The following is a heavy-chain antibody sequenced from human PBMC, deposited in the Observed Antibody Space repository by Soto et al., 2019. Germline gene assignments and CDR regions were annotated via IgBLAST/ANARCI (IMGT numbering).Heavy chain of an antibody. Sequence: QVRLQESGPGLLKPSETLSLTCSVSGASITTYYWSWFRQSPGKGLEWIGYIHDSGTTKYNASLESRVTISVDMSKTHFFLRLTSVTAADTAVYYCARPTSWFGDILWGQGTLVTVTS. CDR3: ARPTSWFGDIL. D-gene: IGHD3-10*01. J-gene: IGHJ4*02. CDR1: GASITTYY. V-gene: IGHV4-59*08. CDR2: IHDSGTT.